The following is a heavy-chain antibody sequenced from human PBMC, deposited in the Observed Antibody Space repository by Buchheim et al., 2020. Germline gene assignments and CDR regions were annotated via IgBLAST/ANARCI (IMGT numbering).Heavy chain of an antibody. J-gene: IGHJ6*02. CDR1: DDSISSTYY. D-gene: IGHD3-22*01. CDR3: AREGKYDGSDYGGDNYNGLDV. Sequence: QVQLQESGPGLVRPSETLSLTCHVPDDSISSTYYWGWIRQPPGKGLEWIGSFYHSGSPYYNPSLKSRVTISVDKSKNQFSLKLSSVTAADTAVYYCAREGKYDGSDYGGDNYNGLDVWGQGTT. V-gene: IGHV4-38-2*02. CDR2: FYHSGSP.